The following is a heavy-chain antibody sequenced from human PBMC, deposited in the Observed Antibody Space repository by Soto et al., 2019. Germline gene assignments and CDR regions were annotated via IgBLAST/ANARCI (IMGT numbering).Heavy chain of an antibody. D-gene: IGHD3-3*01. J-gene: IGHJ4*02. CDR2: IYHSGCT. Sequence: QVQLQESGPGLVKPSGTLSLTCAVSGGSISSNSYWSWVRQPPGKELEWIGQIYHSGCTSYNPSLNNRVTISVDKSKSQLSLSLTSVTAAHKALYYCARNGYFCFESWGQGSLVTVSS. CDR3: ARNGYFCFES. CDR1: GGSISSNSY. V-gene: IGHV4-4*02.